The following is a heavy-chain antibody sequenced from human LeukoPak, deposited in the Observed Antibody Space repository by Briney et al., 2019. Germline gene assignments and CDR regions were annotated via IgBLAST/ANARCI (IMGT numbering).Heavy chain of an antibody. CDR2: AYYRSKWYN. Sequence: SQTLSLTCAISGDSVSSNSAAWNWIRQSPSTGLEWLGRAYYRSKWYNDYAGCVKSRITINPDTSKNQFFLQVNSVTPEDTAVYYCERGGQGDGYSADEAFDIWGQGTMVTVSS. J-gene: IGHJ3*02. D-gene: IGHD5-24*01. CDR3: ERGGQGDGYSADEAFDI. V-gene: IGHV6-1*01. CDR1: GDSVSSNSAA.